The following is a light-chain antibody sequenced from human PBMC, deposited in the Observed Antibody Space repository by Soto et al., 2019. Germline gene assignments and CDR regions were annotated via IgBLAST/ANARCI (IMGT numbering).Light chain of an antibody. CDR2: DTS. CDR3: QQYGNLIT. CDR1: QSVNNY. Sequence: SPATLSLSPGDGATLSCRASQSVNNYLAWYQQKPGRAPRLLIYDTSNRATDIPARFSGSGSGTDFTLTISSVEPEDSALYYCQQYGNLITFGQGTRLEIK. V-gene: IGKV3-11*01. J-gene: IGKJ5*01.